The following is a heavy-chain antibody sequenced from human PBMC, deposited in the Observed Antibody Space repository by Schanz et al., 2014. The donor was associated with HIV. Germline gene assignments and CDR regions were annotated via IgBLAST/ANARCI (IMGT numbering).Heavy chain of an antibody. CDR2: ISPYTGYT. V-gene: IGHV1-18*01. Sequence: QVQLVQSGAEVKQPGASVRVSCKASGYTFTKYYINWVRQAPGQGLEWMGLISPYTGYTNYAQKFQGRVTMTTDTSTSTAYMELRSLRSDDTAVYYCARGARYGMDVWGQGTTVTVSS. CDR1: GYTFTKYY. CDR3: ARGARYGMDV. J-gene: IGHJ6*02.